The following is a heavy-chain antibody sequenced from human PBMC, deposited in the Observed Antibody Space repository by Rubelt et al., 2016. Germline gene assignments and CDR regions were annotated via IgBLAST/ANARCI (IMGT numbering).Heavy chain of an antibody. V-gene: IGHV4-34*01. CDR1: GGSFSGYY. CDR2: INHSGST. CDR3: ARAYSSSSVNAYY. J-gene: IGHJ4*02. D-gene: IGHD6-6*01. Sequence: QVHLQQWGAGLLKPSETLSLTCAVYGGSFSGYYWSWIRQPPGKGLEWIGEINHSGSTNYNPSLKSRVTISVDTSKNQVSLKLSSVTAADTAVYYCARAYSSSSVNAYYWGQGALVTVSS.